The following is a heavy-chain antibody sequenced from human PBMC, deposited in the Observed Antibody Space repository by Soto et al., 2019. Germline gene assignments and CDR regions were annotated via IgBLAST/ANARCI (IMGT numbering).Heavy chain of an antibody. CDR1: GGSISSSSYY. D-gene: IGHD2-2*01. V-gene: IGHV4-39*01. CDR2: IYYSGST. J-gene: IGHJ6*02. CDR3: ARRIYCSSTSCPLYYYYYGMDV. Sequence: ETLSLTCTVSGGSISSSSYYWGWIRQPPGKGLEWIGSIYYSGSTYYNPSLKSRVTISVDTSKNQFSLKLSSVTAADTAVYYCARRIYCSSTSCPLYYYYYGMDVWGQGTTVTVSS.